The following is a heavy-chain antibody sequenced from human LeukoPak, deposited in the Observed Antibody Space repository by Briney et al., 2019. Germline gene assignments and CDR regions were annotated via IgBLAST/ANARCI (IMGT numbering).Heavy chain of an antibody. Sequence: PGGSLRLSCTASGFTFDDYAMHWVRQAPGKGLEWVSLISGDGGSTYYADSVKGRFTISRDNSKNSLYLQMNSLRGEDTAVYYCARDPPEWELPQDYWGRGTLVAVSS. D-gene: IGHD1-26*01. CDR3: ARDPPEWELPQDY. CDR2: ISGDGGST. J-gene: IGHJ4*02. CDR1: GFTFDDYA. V-gene: IGHV3-43*02.